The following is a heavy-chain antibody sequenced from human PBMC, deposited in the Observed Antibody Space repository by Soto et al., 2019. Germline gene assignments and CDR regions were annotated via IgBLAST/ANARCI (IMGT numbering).Heavy chain of an antibody. V-gene: IGHV3-11*05. CDR1: EFPFSDYY. Sequence: PLILSFTASEFPFSDYYMSWIRQAPGKGLECVAYISVSSTYANYGDSVEGRFTISRDNAENSLFLQMNSLRADDTAVYYCARGVLHWGQGTLVTVSS. J-gene: IGHJ4*01. CDR2: ISVSSTYA. CDR3: ARGVLH.